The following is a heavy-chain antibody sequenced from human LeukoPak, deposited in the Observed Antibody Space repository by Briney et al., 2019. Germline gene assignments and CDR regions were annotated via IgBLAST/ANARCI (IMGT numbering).Heavy chain of an antibody. Sequence: SETLSLTCAVHGVSFRAHYWSWIRQSPGKGLEWIGETNPGGQTNYNPSLKSRVTISVGPSENRFSLRLTSVTAADTAVYFCARFRCGHIEKICYNYWGRGTLVTVSS. D-gene: IGHD2-2*02. CDR2: TNPGGQT. V-gene: IGHV4-34*01. J-gene: IGHJ4*02. CDR3: ARFRCGHIEKICYNY. CDR1: GVSFRAHY.